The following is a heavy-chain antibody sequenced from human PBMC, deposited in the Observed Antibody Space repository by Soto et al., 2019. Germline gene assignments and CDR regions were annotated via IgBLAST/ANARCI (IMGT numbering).Heavy chain of an antibody. Sequence: EVQLVESGGGLVQPGGSLRLSCAASGFTFSSYSMNWVRQAPGKGLEWVSYISSSSSTIYYADSVKGRFTISRDNAKNSLYLQMNSLRDEDTAVYYCAREGSTAAAGTMWVGRDYYYYGMDVWGQGTTVTVSS. D-gene: IGHD6-13*01. J-gene: IGHJ6*02. CDR2: ISSSSSTI. CDR3: AREGSTAAAGTMWVGRDYYYYGMDV. CDR1: GFTFSSYS. V-gene: IGHV3-48*02.